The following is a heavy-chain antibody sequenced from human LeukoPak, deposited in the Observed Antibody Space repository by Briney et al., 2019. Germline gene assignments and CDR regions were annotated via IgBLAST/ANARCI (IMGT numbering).Heavy chain of an antibody. V-gene: IGHV4-4*07. CDR2: IYTSGST. D-gene: IGHD3-22*01. Sequence: PSETLSLTCTFSGGSISSYYWSWIRQPAGKGLEWIGRIYTSGSTNYNPSPKSRVTMSVDTSKNQFSLKLNSVTAADTAVYYCARDRYYYDSSGYIRMDVWGKGTTVTISS. CDR3: ARDRYYYDSSGYIRMDV. CDR1: GGSISSYY. J-gene: IGHJ6*04.